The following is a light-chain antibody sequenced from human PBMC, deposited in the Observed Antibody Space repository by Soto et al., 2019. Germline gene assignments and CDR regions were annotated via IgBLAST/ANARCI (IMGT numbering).Light chain of an antibody. Sequence: EIVLTQSPGTLSLSPGERATLSCRASQSVSNNYLAWYQQKPGQAPRLLIYGASSRATGIPDRFSGSGSGTDFTLTISRLEPEDCAVYYCNQYGRSPPRTFGQGTQLEIK. CDR3: NQYGRSPPRT. V-gene: IGKV3-20*01. J-gene: IGKJ2*01. CDR1: QSVSNNY. CDR2: GAS.